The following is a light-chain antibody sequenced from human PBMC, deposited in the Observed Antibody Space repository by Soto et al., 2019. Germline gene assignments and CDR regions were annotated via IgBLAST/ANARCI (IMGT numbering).Light chain of an antibody. Sequence: QSVLTQSPSASASLGASVKLTCTLSSGHSSYAIAWHQQQPEKGPRYLMKLNSDGSHSKGDGIPDRFSGSSSGAERHLTIASLQSEDEAYYYWQTCGTAIRDVVFGGGTKLTVL. CDR1: SGHSSYA. CDR2: LNSDGSH. V-gene: IGLV4-69*01. CDR3: QTCGTAIRDVV. J-gene: IGLJ2*01.